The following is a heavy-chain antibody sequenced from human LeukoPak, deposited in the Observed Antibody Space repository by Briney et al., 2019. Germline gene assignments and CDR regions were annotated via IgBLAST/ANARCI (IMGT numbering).Heavy chain of an antibody. Sequence: GGSLRLSCAASGFTFSSYAMSWVRQAPGKGLEWVSAIRGSGGSTYYADSAKGRFTISRDNSKNTLYLQMNSLRAEDTAIYYCAKDPSSWYGYFQHWGQGTLVTVSS. V-gene: IGHV3-23*01. CDR1: GFTFSSYA. J-gene: IGHJ1*01. CDR2: IRGSGGST. CDR3: AKDPSSWYGYFQH. D-gene: IGHD6-13*01.